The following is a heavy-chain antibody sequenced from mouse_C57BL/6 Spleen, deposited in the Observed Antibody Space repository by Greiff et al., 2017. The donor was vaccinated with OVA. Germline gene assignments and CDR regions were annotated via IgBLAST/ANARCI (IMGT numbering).Heavy chain of an antibody. CDR3: AREGVRGICDAMDY. CDR1: GYAFSSSW. V-gene: IGHV1-82*01. J-gene: IGHJ4*01. D-gene: IGHD2-2*01. Sequence: QVQLQQSGPELVKPGASVKISCKASGYAFSSSWMNWVKQRPGKGLEWIGRIYPGDGDTNYNGKFKGKATLTADKSSRTAYMQLSSLISDDSAVDFCAREGVRGICDAMDYWGQGTSVTVSS. CDR2: IYPGDGDT.